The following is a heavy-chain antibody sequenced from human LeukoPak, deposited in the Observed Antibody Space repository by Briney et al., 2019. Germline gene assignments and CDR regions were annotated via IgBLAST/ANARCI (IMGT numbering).Heavy chain of an antibody. V-gene: IGHV3-11*03. CDR1: GFMLNVYY. J-gene: IGHJ4*02. D-gene: IGHD2-21*02. Sequence: GGSLRLSCEASGFMLNVYYMSWFRLAPGKGLEWNGYISPTGSYTTYADSVRGRFTISRDNAKNLLFLQMNDLRTEDTAVYYCARKLGGTQCGGDCFFDHWGQGTRVAVSS. CDR3: ARKLGGTQCGGDCFFDH. CDR2: ISPTGSYT.